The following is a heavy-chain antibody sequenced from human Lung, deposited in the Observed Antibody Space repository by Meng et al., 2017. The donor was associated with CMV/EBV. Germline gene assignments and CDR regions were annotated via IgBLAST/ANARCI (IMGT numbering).Heavy chain of an antibody. D-gene: IGHD3-22*01. J-gene: IGHJ4*02. Sequence: LXCTVSGASISSHYWSWIRLPPGKGLEWIGYIHYSGSSSYNPSLKSRVTMSLDTSKNEFSLKLRSVTAADTAVYYCARGRTPAYYDSSGYYYDWGQGTXVTVSS. CDR2: IHYSGSS. V-gene: IGHV4-59*11. CDR3: ARGRTPAYYDSSGYYYD. CDR1: GASISSHY.